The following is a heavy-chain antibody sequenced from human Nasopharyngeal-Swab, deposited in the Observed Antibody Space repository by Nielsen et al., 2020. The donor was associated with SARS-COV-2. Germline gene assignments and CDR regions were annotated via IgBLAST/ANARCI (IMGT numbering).Heavy chain of an antibody. D-gene: IGHD1-1*01. CDR2: IKSSTDGGTT. V-gene: IGHV3-15*01. Sequence: VRRMPGKGLEWVGRIKSSTDGGTTDYIAPVKGRFNISRDDSKNTLYLQMTSLKTEDTAVYYCAADDVGSFSWGQGTLVTVSS. J-gene: IGHJ5*02. CDR3: AADDVGSFS.